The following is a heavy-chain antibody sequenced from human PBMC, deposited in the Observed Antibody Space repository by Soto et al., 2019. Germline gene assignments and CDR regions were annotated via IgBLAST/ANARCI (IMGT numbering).Heavy chain of an antibody. D-gene: IGHD6-6*01. Sequence: PGESLKISCKGSGYSFTSYWIGWVRQMPGKGLEWMGIIYPGDSDTRYSPSFQGQVTISADKSISTAYLQWSSLKASDTAMYYCARQSMAARPRAYDYYGMDVWGQGTTVTVSS. CDR1: GYSFTSYW. CDR2: IYPGDSDT. V-gene: IGHV5-51*01. J-gene: IGHJ6*02. CDR3: ARQSMAARPRAYDYYGMDV.